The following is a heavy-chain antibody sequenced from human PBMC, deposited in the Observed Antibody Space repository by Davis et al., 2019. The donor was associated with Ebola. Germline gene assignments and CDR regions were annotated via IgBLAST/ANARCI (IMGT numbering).Heavy chain of an antibody. Sequence: PSETLSLTCAVYGGSFSGYYWSWIRQPPGKGLEWIGEINHSGSTNYNPSLKSRVTISVDTSKNQFSLKLSSVTAADTAVYYCATSRPWPLRQYQLPEDYWGQGTLVTVSS. CDR2: INHSGST. D-gene: IGHD2-2*01. CDR3: ATSRPWPLRQYQLPEDY. V-gene: IGHV4-34*01. J-gene: IGHJ4*02. CDR1: GGSFSGYY.